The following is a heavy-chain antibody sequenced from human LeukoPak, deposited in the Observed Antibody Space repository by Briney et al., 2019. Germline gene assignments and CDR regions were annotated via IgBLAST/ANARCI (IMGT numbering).Heavy chain of an antibody. Sequence: ASVKVSSKASGYTFTGYYMHWVRQAPGQGLEWMGWINPNSGGTNYAQKFQGRVTMTRDTSISTAYMELSRLRSDDTAVYYCARDRPYTGAYWYCDLWGRGTLVTVSS. V-gene: IGHV1-2*02. CDR1: GYTFTGYY. CDR3: ARDRPYTGAYWYCDL. J-gene: IGHJ2*01. D-gene: IGHD7-27*01. CDR2: INPNSGGT.